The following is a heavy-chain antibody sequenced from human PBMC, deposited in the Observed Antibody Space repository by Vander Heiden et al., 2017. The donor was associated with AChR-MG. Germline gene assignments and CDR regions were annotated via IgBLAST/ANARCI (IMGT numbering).Heavy chain of an antibody. CDR2: ISGSGGST. D-gene: IGHD2-15*01. V-gene: IGHV3-23*01. Sequence: EVQLLESGGGLVQPGGSLRLSCAASGFTFSSYAMSWVRQAPGKGLEWVSAISGSGGSTYYADSVKGRFTISRDNSKNTLYLQMNSLRAEDTAVYYCAKLVYCSGGSCYESGAFDIWGQGTMVTVSS. CDR1: GFTFSSYA. CDR3: AKLVYCSGGSCYESGAFDI. J-gene: IGHJ3*02.